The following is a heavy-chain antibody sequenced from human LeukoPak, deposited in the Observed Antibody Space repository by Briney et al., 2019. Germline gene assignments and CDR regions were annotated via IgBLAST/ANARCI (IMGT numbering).Heavy chain of an antibody. V-gene: IGHV1-2*02. D-gene: IGHD4-17*01. CDR3: ARDVTIHEGYNWFDP. Sequence: GPSLKAPSKASGKTFTGYNMHGGRQAPGKGLKWMGWINPNSGGTNYAQKFQGRVTMTRDTSISTAYMELSRLRSDDMAVYYCARDVTIHEGYNWFDPWGQGTLVTVSS. CDR2: INPNSGGT. CDR1: GKTFTGYN. J-gene: IGHJ5*02.